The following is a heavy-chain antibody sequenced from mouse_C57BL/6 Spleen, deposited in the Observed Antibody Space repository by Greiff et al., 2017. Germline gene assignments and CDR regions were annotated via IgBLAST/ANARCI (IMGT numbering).Heavy chain of an antibody. J-gene: IGHJ4*01. CDR3: SGDAMDY. Sequence: QVQLQQPGAELVKPGASVKVSCKASGYTFTSYWMHWVKQRPGQGLEWIGMIHPSDSATNYTQKFKGKATVTVDKTSSTAYMQLSSLTAVDSAVYYCSGDAMDYWGQGTSVTVSS. CDR2: IHPSDSAT. D-gene: IGHD4-1*01. CDR1: GYTFTSYW. V-gene: IGHV1-74*01.